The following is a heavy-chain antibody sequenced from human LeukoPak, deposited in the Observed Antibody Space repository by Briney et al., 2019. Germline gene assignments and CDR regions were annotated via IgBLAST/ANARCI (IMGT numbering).Heavy chain of an antibody. V-gene: IGHV3-23*01. CDR3: AKGVTMVRGVDFDY. D-gene: IGHD3-10*01. Sequence: AGGSLRLSCAASGFTFSSYAMSWVRQAPGKGLEWVSAISGSGGSTYYADSVKGRFTISRDNSKNTLYLQMNSLRAEDTAVYYCAKGVTMVRGVDFDYWGQGTLVTVSS. CDR1: GFTFSSYA. CDR2: ISGSGGST. J-gene: IGHJ4*02.